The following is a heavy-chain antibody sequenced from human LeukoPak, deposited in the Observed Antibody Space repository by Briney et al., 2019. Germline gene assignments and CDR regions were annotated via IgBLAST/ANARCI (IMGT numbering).Heavy chain of an antibody. J-gene: IGHJ5*02. V-gene: IGHV1-46*01. Sequence: GASVKVSCKASGYTFTGYYMHWVRQAPGQGLEWMGIINPSGGSTSYAQKFQGRVTMTRDMSTSTVYMELSSLRSEDTAVYYCARDSYYGSGSSILGNWFDPWGQGTLVTVSS. CDR2: INPSGGST. D-gene: IGHD3-10*01. CDR3: ARDSYYGSGSSILGNWFDP. CDR1: GYTFTGYY.